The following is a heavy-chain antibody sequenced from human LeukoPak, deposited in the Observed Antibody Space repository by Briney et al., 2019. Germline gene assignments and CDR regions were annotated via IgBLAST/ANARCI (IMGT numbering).Heavy chain of an antibody. CDR3: ARGPWLGAFDI. D-gene: IGHD3-10*01. Sequence: SGTLSLTCNVSGGSISSDDYYWSWIRQPPGKGLECIGYIYYSGSTYYNPSLKSRVTISVDTSKNQFSLKLSSVTAADTAVYYCARGPWLGAFDIWGQGTVVTVSS. V-gene: IGHV4-30-4*01. J-gene: IGHJ3*02. CDR2: IYYSGST. CDR1: GGSISSDDYY.